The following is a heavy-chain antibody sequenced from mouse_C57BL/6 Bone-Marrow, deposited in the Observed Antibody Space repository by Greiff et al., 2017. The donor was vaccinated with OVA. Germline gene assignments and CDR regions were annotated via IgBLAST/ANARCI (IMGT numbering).Heavy chain of an antibody. CDR3: AALSRAD. D-gene: IGHD6-1*01. CDR1: GYTFTSYW. J-gene: IGHJ3*01. Sequence: QVHVKQPGAELVMPGASVKLSCKASGYTFTSYWMHWVKQRPGQGLEWIGEIDPSDSYTNYNQKFKGKSTLTVDKSSSTAYMQLSSLTSEDSAVYYCAALSRADWGQGTLVTVSA. V-gene: IGHV1-69*01. CDR2: IDPSDSYT.